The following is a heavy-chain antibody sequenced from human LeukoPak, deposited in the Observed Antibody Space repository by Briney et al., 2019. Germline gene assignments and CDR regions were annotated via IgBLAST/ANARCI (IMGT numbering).Heavy chain of an antibody. CDR1: GFTFSSYW. CDR3: ARGSGVTPFDY. J-gene: IGHJ4*02. Sequence: PGGSLRLSCAASGFTFSSYWMNWVRQAPGKGLEWVANIKQDGSEKYYVDSVKGRFTISRGNAKNSLYLQMNSLRAEDTAVYYCARGSGVTPFDYWGQGTLVTVSS. CDR2: IKQDGSEK. V-gene: IGHV3-7*01. D-gene: IGHD1-26*01.